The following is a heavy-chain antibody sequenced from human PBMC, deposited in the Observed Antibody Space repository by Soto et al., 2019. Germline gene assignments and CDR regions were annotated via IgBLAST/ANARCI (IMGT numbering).Heavy chain of an antibody. CDR1: GGTFSSYA. D-gene: IGHD6-25*01. J-gene: IGHJ6*02. V-gene: IGHV1-69*01. CDR2: IIPIFGTA. Sequence: QVQLVQSGAEVQKPGSSVKVSCKASGGTFSSYAISWVRQAPGQGLEWMGGIIPIFGTANYAQKFQGRVTITADESTSTAYMELSSLRSEDTAVYYCARSVRASGYYYYYGMDVWGQGTTVTVSS. CDR3: ARSVRASGYYYYYGMDV.